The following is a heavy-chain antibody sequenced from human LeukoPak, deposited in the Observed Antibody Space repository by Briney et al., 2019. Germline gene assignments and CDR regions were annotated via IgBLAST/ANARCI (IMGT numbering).Heavy chain of an antibody. Sequence: SETLSLTCTVSGGSISSYYWSWIRQPPGKGLEWIGRINTSGSSNYNPSLRSRVTMSVDTSKNQFSLNLSSVTAADTAVYYCAREGGGPRWLVPWGQRTLVTVSS. CDR1: GGSISSYY. CDR2: INTSGSS. V-gene: IGHV4-4*07. CDR3: AREGGGPRWLVP. J-gene: IGHJ5*02. D-gene: IGHD6-25*01.